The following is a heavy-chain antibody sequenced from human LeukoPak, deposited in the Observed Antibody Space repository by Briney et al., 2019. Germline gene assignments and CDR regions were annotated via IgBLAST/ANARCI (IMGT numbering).Heavy chain of an antibody. CDR3: ARAMAYCGDDCYERGYYFDY. CDR1: GFTFSDYA. V-gene: IGHV3-23*01. Sequence: GGSLRLSCAASGFTFSDYAMNWVRQAPRKGPEWLSSLGGNNIHTKSADFVKGRFTISRDNSKNMLYPQMNSLRAEDTAVYYCARAMAYCGDDCYERGYYFDYWGQGTQVTVSS. D-gene: IGHD2-21*02. J-gene: IGHJ4*02. CDR2: LGGNNIHT.